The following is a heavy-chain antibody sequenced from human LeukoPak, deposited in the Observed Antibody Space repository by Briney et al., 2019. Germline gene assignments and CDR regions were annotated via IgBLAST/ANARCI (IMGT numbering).Heavy chain of an antibody. Sequence: PGGSLRLSCAASGFTFSSYAMSWVRQAPGKGLEWVSAISGSGGSTYYADSVKGRFTISRDNSKNTLYLQMNSLRAEDAAVYYCAKGKVGAYFFDYWGQGTLVTVSS. V-gene: IGHV3-23*01. D-gene: IGHD1-26*01. CDR1: GFTFSSYA. CDR3: AKGKVGAYFFDY. J-gene: IGHJ4*02. CDR2: ISGSGGST.